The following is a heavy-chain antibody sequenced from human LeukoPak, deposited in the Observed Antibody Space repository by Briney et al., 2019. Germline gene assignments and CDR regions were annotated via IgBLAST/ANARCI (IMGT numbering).Heavy chain of an antibody. V-gene: IGHV1-46*03. Sequence: ASVKVSCKASGYTFTSYYMHWVRQAPGQGLEWMGIINPSGGSTSYAQKFQGRVTMTRDTSTSTVYMELSSLRSEDTAVYYCAREVFRELERRPIGSWFDPRGQGTLVTVSS. D-gene: IGHD1-1*01. J-gene: IGHJ5*02. CDR1: GYTFTSYY. CDR3: AREVFRELERRPIGSWFDP. CDR2: INPSGGST.